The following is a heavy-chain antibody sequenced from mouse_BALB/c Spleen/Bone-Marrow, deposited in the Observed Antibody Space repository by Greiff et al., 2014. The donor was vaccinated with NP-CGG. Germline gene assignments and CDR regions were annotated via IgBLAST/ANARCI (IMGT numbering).Heavy chain of an antibody. D-gene: IGHD1-1*01. CDR1: GYTFTEYT. J-gene: IGHJ2*01. CDR2: INPNNGGT. Sequence: EVQLVESGPELVKPGASVKISCKTSGYTFTEYTMHWVKQSHGKSLEWIGGINPNNGGTSYNQKFKGKATLTVDKSSSTAYMELRSLTSEDSAVYYCASNYYGSSYLDYWGQGTTLTVSS. V-gene: IGHV1-18*01. CDR3: ASNYYGSSYLDY.